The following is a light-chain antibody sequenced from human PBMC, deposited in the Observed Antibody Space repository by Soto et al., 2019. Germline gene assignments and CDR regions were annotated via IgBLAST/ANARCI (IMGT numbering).Light chain of an antibody. CDR3: QQSYRSPYT. CDR1: QSINIY. Sequence: IQLTQSPSSLSASVGDRVTVTCRASQSINIYLNWYQQKPGKAPTLLIYGASSLQSGVPSRFSGGGSRTDFTLTISSLQPEDFATYYCQQSYRSPYTFGQGTKLEIK. J-gene: IGKJ2*01. CDR2: GAS. V-gene: IGKV1-39*01.